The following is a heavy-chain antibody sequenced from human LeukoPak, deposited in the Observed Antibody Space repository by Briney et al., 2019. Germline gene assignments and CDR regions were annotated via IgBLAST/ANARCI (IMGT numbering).Heavy chain of an antibody. V-gene: IGHV4-38-2*02. CDR3: ARSRYQLLRGVIDAFDI. J-gene: IGHJ3*02. CDR1: GGSISSGYY. CDR2: IYHSGST. Sequence: SETLSLTCTVSGGSISSGYYWGWIRQPPGKGLEWIGCIYHSGSTYYNPSLKSRVTISVDTSKNQFSLKLSSVTAADTAVYYCARSRYQLLRGVIDAFDIWGQGTMVTVSS. D-gene: IGHD2-2*01.